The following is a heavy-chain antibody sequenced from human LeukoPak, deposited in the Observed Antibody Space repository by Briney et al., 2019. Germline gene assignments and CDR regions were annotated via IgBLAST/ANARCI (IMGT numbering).Heavy chain of an antibody. D-gene: IGHD3-9*01. CDR3: ASPINYDILTGYLTTFDY. CDR1: AGSIRSSGYY. J-gene: IGHJ4*02. Sequence: PSETLSLTCTVSAGSIRSSGYYWGWIRQPPGKGLEWVGSIYYSGSTYYNPSLKSRVTISVDTSKNQFSLELSFVTAADTAVYYCASPINYDILTGYLTTFDYWGQGILVTVSS. V-gene: IGHV4-39*01. CDR2: IYYSGST.